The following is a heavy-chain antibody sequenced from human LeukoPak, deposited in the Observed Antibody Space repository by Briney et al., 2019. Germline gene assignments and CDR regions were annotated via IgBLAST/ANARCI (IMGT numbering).Heavy chain of an antibody. J-gene: IGHJ4*02. V-gene: IGHV1-18*01. Sequence: ALVKVSCKASGYTFTSYGISWVRQAPGQGLEWMGWISAYDGNTNYAQKLQGRVTMTTDTSTSTAYMELRSLRSDDTAVYYCVRTVTTGKIDYWGQGTLVTVSS. D-gene: IGHD4-17*01. CDR1: GYTFTSYG. CDR3: VRTVTTGKIDY. CDR2: ISAYDGNT.